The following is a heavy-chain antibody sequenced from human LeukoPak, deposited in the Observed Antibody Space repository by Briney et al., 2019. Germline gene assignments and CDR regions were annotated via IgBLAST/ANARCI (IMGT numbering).Heavy chain of an antibody. J-gene: IGHJ6*02. V-gene: IGHV4-59*12. CDR1: GGSISSYY. Sequence: PSETLSLTCTVSGGSISSYYWSWIRQPPGKGLEWIGYIYYSGSTYYNPSLKSRVTISVDTSKNQFSLKLSSVTAADTAVYYCARATRLFWSGSYYYYYGMDVWGQGTTVTVSS. CDR3: ARATRLFWSGSYYYYYGMDV. CDR2: IYYSGST. D-gene: IGHD3-3*01.